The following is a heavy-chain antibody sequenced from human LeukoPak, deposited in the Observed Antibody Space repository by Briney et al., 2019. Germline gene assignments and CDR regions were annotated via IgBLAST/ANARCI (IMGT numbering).Heavy chain of an antibody. Sequence: GESLKISCQGSGYSFTNYWIGWVRQMPGRGLEWVGIMYPANSETRYSPSFQGLVTISADKSINTAYLQWSSLRASDTAMYYCARLDSNPLILYNWFDPWGQGTLVTVSS. CDR3: ARLDSNPLILYNWFDP. J-gene: IGHJ5*02. CDR1: GYSFTNYW. D-gene: IGHD4-11*01. CDR2: MYPANSET. V-gene: IGHV5-51*01.